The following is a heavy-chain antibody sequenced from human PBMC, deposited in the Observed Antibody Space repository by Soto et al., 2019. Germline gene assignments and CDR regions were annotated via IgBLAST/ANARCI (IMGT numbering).Heavy chain of an antibody. CDR3: TTGYGSGSYYNVGWFDP. D-gene: IGHD3-10*01. Sequence: LRLSCAASGFTFSNAWMSWVRQAPGKGLEWVGRIKSKTDGGTTDYAAPVKGRFTISRDDSKNTLYLQMNSLKTEDTAVYYCTTGYGSGSYYNVGWFDPWGQGTLVTVSS. J-gene: IGHJ5*02. CDR1: GFTFSNAW. CDR2: IKSKTDGGTT. V-gene: IGHV3-15*01.